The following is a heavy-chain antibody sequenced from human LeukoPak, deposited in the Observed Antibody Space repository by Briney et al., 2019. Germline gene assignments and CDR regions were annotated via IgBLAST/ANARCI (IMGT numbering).Heavy chain of an antibody. Sequence: SETLSLTCAVSGVSLNGYYWGWIRQTPGKGLEWIGEINHSGRTNYNPSLKSRVTISADTSKNQFPLKLSSVTAADTAVYYCARSYSGSFLYWGQGSLVTVSS. D-gene: IGHD1-26*01. CDR3: ARSYSGSFLY. CDR1: GVSLNGYY. V-gene: IGHV4-34*01. CDR2: INHSGRT. J-gene: IGHJ1*01.